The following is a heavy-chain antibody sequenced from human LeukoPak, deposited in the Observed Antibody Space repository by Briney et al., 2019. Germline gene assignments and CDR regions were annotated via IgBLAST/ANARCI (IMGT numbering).Heavy chain of an antibody. J-gene: IGHJ4*02. CDR2: INPNSGGT. V-gene: IGHV1-2*04. D-gene: IGHD6-19*01. CDR3: ARQYSSGWYVDY. CDR1: GYTFTGYY. Sequence: GALVKVSCKASGYTFTGYYMHWVRQAPGQGLEWMGWINPNSGGTNYAQKFQGWVTMTRDTSISTAYMELSRLRSDDTAVYYCARQYSSGWYVDYWGQGTLVTVSS.